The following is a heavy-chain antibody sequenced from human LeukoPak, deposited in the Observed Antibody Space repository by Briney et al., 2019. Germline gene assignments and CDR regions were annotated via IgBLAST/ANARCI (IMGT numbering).Heavy chain of an antibody. CDR2: ISAYNGNT. Sequence: GASVKVSCKASGYTFTSYGISWVRQAPGQGLEWMGWISAYNGNTNYAQKLQGSVTMTTDTSTSTAYMELRSLRSDDTAVYYCARVVPAAIGSWFDPWGQGTLVTVSS. D-gene: IGHD2-2*01. CDR3: ARVVPAAIGSWFDP. V-gene: IGHV1-18*01. J-gene: IGHJ5*02. CDR1: GYTFTSYG.